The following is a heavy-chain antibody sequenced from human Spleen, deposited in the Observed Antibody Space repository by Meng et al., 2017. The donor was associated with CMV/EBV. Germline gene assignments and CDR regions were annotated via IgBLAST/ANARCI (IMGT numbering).Heavy chain of an antibody. J-gene: IGHJ5*02. V-gene: IGHV1-46*04. Sequence: YTCTDNLMFGVRRPPAQGLLEMGDINPWDGDKSYTQSLRGRLTITKDTSNSKVYIKLSRMKSDDTAVYYCARSVEYSSLFRIDPWGQGTLVTVSS. CDR2: INPWDGDK. CDR3: ARSVEYSSLFRIDP. CDR1: YTCTDNL. D-gene: IGHD6-13*01.